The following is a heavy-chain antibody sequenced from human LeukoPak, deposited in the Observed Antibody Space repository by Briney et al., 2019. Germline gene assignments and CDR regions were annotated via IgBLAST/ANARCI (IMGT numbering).Heavy chain of an antibody. CDR2: IYYSGST. J-gene: IGHJ3*02. D-gene: IGHD3-22*01. V-gene: IGHV4-59*01. Sequence: SETLSLTCTVSGGSISSYYWSWIRQPPGKGLEWIGYIYYSGSTNYNPSLKSRVTISVDTSKNQFSLKLSSVTAADTAVYYCARDYYDSSGYSNFEDAFDIWGQGTMVTVSS. CDR1: GGSISSYY. CDR3: ARDYYDSSGYSNFEDAFDI.